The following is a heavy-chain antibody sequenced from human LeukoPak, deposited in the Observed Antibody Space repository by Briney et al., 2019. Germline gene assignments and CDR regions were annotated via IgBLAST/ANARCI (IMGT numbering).Heavy chain of an antibody. J-gene: IGHJ4*02. Sequence: GGSLRLSCAASGFTFSSYGMHWVRQAPGKGLEWAAFIRYDGSNKYYADSVKGRFTISRDNSKNTLYLQMNSLRAEDTAVYYCARDLVLEYYDILTGHNWGQGTLVTVSS. CDR1: GFTFSSYG. V-gene: IGHV3-30*02. CDR2: IRYDGSNK. CDR3: ARDLVLEYYDILTGHN. D-gene: IGHD3-9*01.